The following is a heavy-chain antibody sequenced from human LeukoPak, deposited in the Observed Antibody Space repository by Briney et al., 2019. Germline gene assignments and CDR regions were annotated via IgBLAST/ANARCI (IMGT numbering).Heavy chain of an antibody. J-gene: IGHJ4*02. CDR2: ISYDGSNK. Sequence: GGSLRLSCAASGFTFSSYAMHWVRQAPGKGLEWVAVISYDGSNKYYADSVKGRFTISRNNSKNTLYPQMNSLRAEDTAVYYCARDSPGPLEWSHYFDYWGQGTLVTVSS. CDR3: ARDSPGPLEWSHYFDY. CDR1: GFTFSSYA. D-gene: IGHD3-3*01. V-gene: IGHV3-30-3*01.